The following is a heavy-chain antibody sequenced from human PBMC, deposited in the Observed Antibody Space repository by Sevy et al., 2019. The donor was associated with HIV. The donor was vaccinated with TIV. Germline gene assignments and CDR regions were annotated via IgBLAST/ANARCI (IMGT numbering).Heavy chain of an antibody. CDR3: SGHLPLAYYEILTPDSRPFDN. V-gene: IGHV4-39*01. D-gene: IGHD3-9*01. CDR1: GDSINSNDYY. CDR2: IYYSGST. Sequence: SETLSLTCGVSGDSINSNDYYWGWIRQPPGKGLEWIGTIYYSGSTYYNPSLKSRVTISVDTSKNQFSLKLTSVTAADTALYYCSGHLPLAYYEILTPDSRPFDNWGQGTLVTVSS. J-gene: IGHJ4*02.